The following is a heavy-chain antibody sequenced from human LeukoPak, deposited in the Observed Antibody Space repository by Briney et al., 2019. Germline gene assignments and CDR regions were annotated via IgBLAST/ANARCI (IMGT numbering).Heavy chain of an antibody. CDR1: GFTFSSYD. J-gene: IGHJ4*02. CDR3: ARADPGYCSGGSCYFDY. CDR2: IGTAGDT. Sequence: GGSLRLSCAASGFTFSSYDMHWVRHATGKGLEWVSAIGTAGDTYYPGSVKGRFTISIENAKNSLYLQMNSLRAGDTAVYYCARADPGYCSGGSCYFDYWGQGTLVTVSS. D-gene: IGHD2-15*01. V-gene: IGHV3-13*01.